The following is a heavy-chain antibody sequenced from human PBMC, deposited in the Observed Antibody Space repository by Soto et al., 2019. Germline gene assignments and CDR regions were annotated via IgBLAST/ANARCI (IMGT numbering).Heavy chain of an antibody. V-gene: IGHV3-74*01. CDR1: GFTFSSYW. D-gene: IGHD3-16*01. J-gene: IGHJ6*03. CDR3: ARVGPYYYYMDV. CDR2: INSDGSST. Sequence: EVQLVESGGGLDQPGGSLRLSCAASGFTFSSYWMHWVRQAPGKGLVWVSRINSDGSSTSYADSVKGRFTISRDNAKNTLYLQMNCLRAEDTPVYYCARVGPYYYYMDVWGKGTTVTVSS.